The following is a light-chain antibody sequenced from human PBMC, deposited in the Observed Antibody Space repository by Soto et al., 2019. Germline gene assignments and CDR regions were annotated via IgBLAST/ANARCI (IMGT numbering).Light chain of an antibody. Sequence: EIVMTQSPATLSVSPGERATLSCRASQSVSRNLAWYQQKPGQAPRLLIYGASTRATGIPARFSGSGSGTEFTLTISSLQSEDFAVYYCHQYNNWPPAFGQGTKLEIK. J-gene: IGKJ2*01. V-gene: IGKV3-15*01. CDR1: QSVSRN. CDR2: GAS. CDR3: HQYNNWPPA.